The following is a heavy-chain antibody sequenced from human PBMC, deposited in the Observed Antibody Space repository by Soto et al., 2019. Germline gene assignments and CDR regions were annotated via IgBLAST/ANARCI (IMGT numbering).Heavy chain of an antibody. Sequence: GSLRLSCAASRFTVSTYEMNWVRQAPGKGLEWVSYISTSGSTVYYADSVKGRFTISRDNTRNSLYLQMNSLRDEDTALYYCVRYCSTTLCNGVATRTFDYWGQGTLVTVSS. CDR3: VRYCSTTLCNGVATRTFDY. D-gene: IGHD2-2*01. V-gene: IGHV3-48*03. CDR2: ISTSGSTV. CDR1: RFTVSTYE. J-gene: IGHJ4*02.